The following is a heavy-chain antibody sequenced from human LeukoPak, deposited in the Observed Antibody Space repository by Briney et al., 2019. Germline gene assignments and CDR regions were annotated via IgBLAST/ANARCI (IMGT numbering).Heavy chain of an antibody. CDR1: GGSISSSSYY. CDR3: AAGDDYYYYYMDV. Sequence: PSETLSLTCTVSGGSISSSSYYWGWIRQPPGKGLEWIGSIYYSGSTYYNPSLKSRVTISVDTSKNQLSLKLSSVTAADTAVYYCAAGDDYYYYYMDVWGKGTTVTVSS. J-gene: IGHJ6*03. CDR2: IYYSGST. V-gene: IGHV4-39*01. D-gene: IGHD7-27*01.